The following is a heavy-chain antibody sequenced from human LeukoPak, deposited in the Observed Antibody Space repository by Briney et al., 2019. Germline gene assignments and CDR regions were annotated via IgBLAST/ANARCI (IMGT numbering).Heavy chain of an antibody. V-gene: IGHV4-4*07. CDR3: ARSARYSSSSPYYFDY. CDR1: GGSISSYY. Sequence: SETLSLTCTVSGGSISSYYWSWIRQPAGKGRECIGRIYTSGSTNYNPSLKSRVAMSVDTSKNQFSLKLSSVTAADTAVYYCARSARYSSSSPYYFDYWGQGTLVTVSS. CDR2: IYTSGST. D-gene: IGHD6-6*01. J-gene: IGHJ4*02.